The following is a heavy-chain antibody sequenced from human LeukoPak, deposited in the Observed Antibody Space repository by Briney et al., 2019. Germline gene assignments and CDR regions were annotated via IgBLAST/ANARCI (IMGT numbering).Heavy chain of an antibody. CDR2: ISYDGSNK. CDR3: ARDRVGATDYFDY. Sequence: GRSLRLSCAASGFTFSSYAMHWVRQAPGKGLEWVAVISYDGSNKYYADSVKGRFTISRDNSKNTLYLQMNSLRAEDTAVYYCARDRVGATDYFDYWGQGTLVTVSS. D-gene: IGHD1-26*01. V-gene: IGHV3-30-3*01. J-gene: IGHJ4*02. CDR1: GFTFSSYA.